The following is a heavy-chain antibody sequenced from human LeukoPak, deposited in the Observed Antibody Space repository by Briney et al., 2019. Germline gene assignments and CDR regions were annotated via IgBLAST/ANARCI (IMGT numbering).Heavy chain of an antibody. Sequence: GGSLRLSCAASGFTFSSYAMHWVRQAPGKGLEWVAVISYDGSNKYYADSVKGRFTISRDNSKNTLYLQMNSLRAEGTAVYYCARGGSSWYVELIFDYWGQGTLVTVSS. CDR3: ARGGSSWYVELIFDY. V-gene: IGHV3-30*04. CDR1: GFTFSSYA. D-gene: IGHD6-13*01. CDR2: ISYDGSNK. J-gene: IGHJ4*02.